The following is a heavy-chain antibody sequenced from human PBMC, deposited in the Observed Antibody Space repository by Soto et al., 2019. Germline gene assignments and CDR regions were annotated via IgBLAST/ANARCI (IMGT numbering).Heavy chain of an antibody. Sequence: EVQLVESGGGLVKPGGSLRLSCAASGFTFSNAWINWVRQAPGKGLEWVVRIKSKTDGGTTDYAEPVKGRFAISRDDSNNMVYLQMNSLKIEATAVYYCTTDPYSTIIIVRFDYWGHGTLVTVSP. CDR3: TTDPYSTIIIVRFDY. V-gene: IGHV3-15*07. CDR2: IKSKTDGGTT. J-gene: IGHJ4*01. CDR1: GFTFSNAW. D-gene: IGHD3-22*01.